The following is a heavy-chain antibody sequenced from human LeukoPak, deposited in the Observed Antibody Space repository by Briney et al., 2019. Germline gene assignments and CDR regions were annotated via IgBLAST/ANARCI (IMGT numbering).Heavy chain of an antibody. Sequence: KSGGSLRLSCAASGFTFSSYAMHWVRQAPGKGLEWVAVISYDGSNKYYADSVKGRFTISRDNSKNTLYLQMNSLRAEDTAVYYCARDPRGLSGYGHHWGQGTLVTVSS. CDR2: ISYDGSNK. CDR1: GFTFSSYA. J-gene: IGHJ4*02. D-gene: IGHD3-22*01. CDR3: ARDPRGLSGYGHH. V-gene: IGHV3-30*04.